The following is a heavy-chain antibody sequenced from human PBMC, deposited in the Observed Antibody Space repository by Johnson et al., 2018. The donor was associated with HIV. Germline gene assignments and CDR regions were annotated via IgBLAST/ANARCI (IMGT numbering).Heavy chain of an antibody. CDR3: TALWAAAGDAFDI. V-gene: IGHV3-15*01. Sequence: VQLVESGGGLVKPGGSLRLSCAASGFTFNNAWMSWVRQAPGKGLEWLGRIRSKTDGGTTDYAEHVKGRFTISRDDLKNTLYLQMNSLKSEDTAVYYCTALWAAAGDAFDIWGQGTMVTVSS. CDR2: IRSKTDGGTT. J-gene: IGHJ3*02. D-gene: IGHD6-13*01. CDR1: GFTFNNAW.